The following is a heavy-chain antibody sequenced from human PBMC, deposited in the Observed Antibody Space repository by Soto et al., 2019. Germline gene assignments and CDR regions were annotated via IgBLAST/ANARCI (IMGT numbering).Heavy chain of an antibody. D-gene: IGHD6-13*01. Sequence: EVQLLESGGDLVQPGGSLRLSCAASGFTFSSYAMNWVRQSPGKGLEWVSSISGSGGSTYYADSVKGRFTISRDNSKNTLYLQMNSLRIEDTAVYYCAKSLSSSWYPEPDYWGQGNLVTVSS. J-gene: IGHJ4*02. CDR3: AKSLSSSWYPEPDY. CDR1: GFTFSSYA. V-gene: IGHV3-23*01. CDR2: ISGSGGST.